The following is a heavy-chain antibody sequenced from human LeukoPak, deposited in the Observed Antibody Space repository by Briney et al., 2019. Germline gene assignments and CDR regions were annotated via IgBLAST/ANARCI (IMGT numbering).Heavy chain of an antibody. CDR1: GFTFTSHA. CDR3: AKESGYDVDFDY. V-gene: IGHV3-23*01. J-gene: IGHJ4*02. D-gene: IGHD5-12*01. CDR2: ISGSGDST. Sequence: GILRLSCAASGFTFTSHAMSWVRQAPGKGLEWVSIISGSGDSTYYADSVKGRFTISRDNSKNTLYLQMDSLRADDTAVYYCAKESGYDVDFDYWGQGTLVTVSS.